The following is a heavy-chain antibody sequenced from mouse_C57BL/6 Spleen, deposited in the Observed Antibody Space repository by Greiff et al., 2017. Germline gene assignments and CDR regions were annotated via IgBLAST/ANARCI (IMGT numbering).Heavy chain of an antibody. CDR1: GYAFSSSW. CDR2: IYPGDGDT. Sequence: QVQLQQSGPELVKPGASVKISCKASGYAFSSSWMNWVKQRPGKGLEWIGRIYPGDGDTNYNGKFKGKATLTADKSSSTAYMKLSSLTSEDSAVYFCARSGNYDSGPWFAVWGKGTLVTVSA. D-gene: IGHD2-1*01. J-gene: IGHJ3*01. CDR3: ARSGNYDSGPWFAV. V-gene: IGHV1-82*01.